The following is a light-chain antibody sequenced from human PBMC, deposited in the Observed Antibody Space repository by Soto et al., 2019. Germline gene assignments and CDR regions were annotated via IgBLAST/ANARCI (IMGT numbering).Light chain of an antibody. CDR3: QQYNSYLWT. J-gene: IGKJ1*01. CDR2: DAS. CDR1: QSISSW. Sequence: DLQMTQSPSTLSASVGDRVTITCRASQSISSWLAWYQQKPGKAPKLLIYDASSLESGVPSRFSGRGSGTEFTLTISSLQPDDLATYYCQQYNSYLWTFGQGTKV. V-gene: IGKV1-5*01.